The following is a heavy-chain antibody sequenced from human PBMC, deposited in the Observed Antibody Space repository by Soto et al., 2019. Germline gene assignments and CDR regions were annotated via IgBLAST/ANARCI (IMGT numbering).Heavy chain of an antibody. CDR2: VYYTGST. CDR1: VGSITNHY. V-gene: IGHV4-59*11. Sequence: PSETLSLTCSVSVGSITNHYWSWIRQPPEKGLEWIGYVYYTGSTNYNPSLKSRVTMSVDTSKNQFSLNLTNMDPVDTATYYCAHRLYASGNHFDYWGQGALVTVSS. D-gene: IGHD3-10*01. J-gene: IGHJ4*02. CDR3: AHRLYASGNHFDY.